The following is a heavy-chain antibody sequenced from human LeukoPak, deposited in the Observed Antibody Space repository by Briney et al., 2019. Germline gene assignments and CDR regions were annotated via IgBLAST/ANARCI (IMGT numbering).Heavy chain of an antibody. CDR3: ARVKWLSAAGTEGNFDY. J-gene: IGHJ4*02. D-gene: IGHD6-13*01. V-gene: IGHV3-21*01. Sequence: GGSLRLSCAASGFTFSSYTMNWVRQAPGRGLGWVSSITSSSSYIYYADSVKGRFTISRDNARNSLYLQMDSLRAEDTAVYYCARVKWLSAAGTEGNFDYWGQGTLVTVSS. CDR1: GFTFSSYT. CDR2: ITSSSSYI.